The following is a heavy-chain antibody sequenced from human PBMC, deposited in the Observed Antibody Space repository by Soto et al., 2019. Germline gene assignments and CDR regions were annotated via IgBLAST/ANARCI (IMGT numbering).Heavy chain of an antibody. J-gene: IGHJ6*02. CDR1: GGSIRSYY. D-gene: IGHD2-15*01. CDR3: ARSDRAWAAGLYYYCGMDV. CDR2: IYYSGST. V-gene: IGHV4-59*01. Sequence: TSETLSLTCTVSGGSIRSYYWSWIRQPPGKELEWIGYIYYSGSTNHNPSLKSRVTISVDTSKNQFSLKLTSVTAADTAVYYCARSDRAWAAGLYYYCGMDVWGQGTTVTVSS.